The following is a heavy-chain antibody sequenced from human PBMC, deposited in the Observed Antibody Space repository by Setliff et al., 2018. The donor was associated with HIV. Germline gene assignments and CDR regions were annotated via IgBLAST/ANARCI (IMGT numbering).Heavy chain of an antibody. CDR1: GLSLTTSGVG. J-gene: IGHJ5*02. CDR2: IYWDDDT. Sequence: VSGPTLVNPTQTLTLTCSFSGLSLTTSGVGVGWIRQPPGKALEWLGLIYWDDDTRYSPFIQSRLTITKDTSKNQVVLTLTNMDPVDTATYYCVHRHPHYYDSSGPKRAFDPWGQGALVTVSS. V-gene: IGHV2-5*02. CDR3: VHRHPHYYDSSGPKRAFDP. D-gene: IGHD3-22*01.